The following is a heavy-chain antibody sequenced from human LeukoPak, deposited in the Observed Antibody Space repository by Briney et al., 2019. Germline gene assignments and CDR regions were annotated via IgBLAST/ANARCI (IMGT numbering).Heavy chain of an antibody. Sequence: SETLSLTCTASGGSISSSSHYWSWVRQPPGKGLEWIGSMYYSGSTYYNPSLKSRVTISVDTSKNQFSLKVTSVTAADTAVYYCASRSGYYPSYFDYWGQGILVTVSS. CDR2: MYYSGST. J-gene: IGHJ4*02. V-gene: IGHV4-39*01. CDR1: GGSISSSSHY. D-gene: IGHD3-22*01. CDR3: ASRSGYYPSYFDY.